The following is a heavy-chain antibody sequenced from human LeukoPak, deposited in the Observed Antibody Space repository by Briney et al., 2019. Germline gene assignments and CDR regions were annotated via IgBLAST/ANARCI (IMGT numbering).Heavy chain of an antibody. J-gene: IGHJ4*02. CDR3: AKDAVRGDGYWEFDY. D-gene: IGHD5-24*01. CDR1: GFTFNNYA. CDR2: ILQSGDDT. V-gene: IGHV3-23*01. Sequence: PGGSLRLSCAASGFTFNNYAMSWVRQAPGKGLEWVSGILQSGDDTYYADSVKGRFTVSRDNSNNMLYPQMNSLRVEDTAIYYCAKDAVRGDGYWEFDYWGQGSLVTVSS.